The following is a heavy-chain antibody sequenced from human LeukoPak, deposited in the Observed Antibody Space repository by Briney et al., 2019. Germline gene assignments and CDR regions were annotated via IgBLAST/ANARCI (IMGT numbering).Heavy chain of an antibody. Sequence: SETLSLTCAVYGGSFSGYYWTWIRQPPGKGLEWIGEIIDTGSTKYNSSLKSRVTISVDTSKNQFSLKLSSVTAADTAVYYCARGNFSTDDYGGTSTEDYFDYWGQGTLVTVSS. V-gene: IGHV4-34*01. J-gene: IGHJ4*02. D-gene: IGHD4-23*01. CDR3: ARGNFSTDDYGGTSTEDYFDY. CDR1: GGSFSGYY. CDR2: IIDTGST.